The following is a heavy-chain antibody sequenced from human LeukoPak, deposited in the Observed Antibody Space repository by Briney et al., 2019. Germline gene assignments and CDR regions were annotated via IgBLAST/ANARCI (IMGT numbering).Heavy chain of an antibody. V-gene: IGHV3-33*01. J-gene: IGHJ3*02. D-gene: IGHD3-22*01. Sequence: PGGSLRLSCAASGLTFSNYGMHWVRQVPGKGLERVAAIWFDGIRKYYADSVKGRLTISRDNSKNTLYLQMNSLRAEDTAVYYCARDLEDSSPFGAFDMWGQGTMVTVSS. CDR1: GLTFSNYG. CDR3: ARDLEDSSPFGAFDM. CDR2: IWFDGIRK.